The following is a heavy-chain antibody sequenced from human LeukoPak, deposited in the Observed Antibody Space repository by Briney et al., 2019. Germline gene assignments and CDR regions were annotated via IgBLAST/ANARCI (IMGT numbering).Heavy chain of an antibody. V-gene: IGHV4-59*11. Sequence: SETLSLTCNVSGGSIDNHYWSWIRQPPGKGLEWIAYICYTGTTNYNPSLKSRVTISIDTSKNQFSLKLNSVTAADTAVYYCARGISPRAQPCDYWGQGTLVIVSS. J-gene: IGHJ4*02. CDR3: ARGISPRAQPCDY. D-gene: IGHD6-6*01. CDR1: GGSIDNHY. CDR2: ICYTGTT.